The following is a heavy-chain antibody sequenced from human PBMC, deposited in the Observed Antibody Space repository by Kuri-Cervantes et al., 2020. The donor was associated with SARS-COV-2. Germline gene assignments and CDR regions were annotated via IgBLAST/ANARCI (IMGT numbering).Heavy chain of an antibody. CDR3: ARGYLPMVRGVIIKGIGY. CDR2: ISSSSTI. D-gene: IGHD3-10*01. CDR1: GFTFSDYY. Sequence: GESLKISCAASGFTFSDYYMNWVRQAPGKGLEWVSSISSSSTIYYADSVKGRFTISRDNAKNPLYLQMNSLRAEDTAVYYCARGYLPMVRGVIIKGIGYWGQGTLVTVSS. V-gene: IGHV3-69-1*01. J-gene: IGHJ4*02.